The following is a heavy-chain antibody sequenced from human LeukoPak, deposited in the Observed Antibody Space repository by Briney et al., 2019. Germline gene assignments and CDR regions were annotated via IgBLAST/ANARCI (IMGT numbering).Heavy chain of an antibody. CDR1: GDSISSYY. CDR3: ARGEVYYDSSGYSNWFDP. J-gene: IGHJ5*02. V-gene: IGHV4-59*08. D-gene: IGHD3-22*01. CDR2: IYYSGST. Sequence: SETLSLTCTVSGDSISSYYWSWIRQPPGKGLEWIGYIYYSGSTNYNPSLKSRVTISVDTSKNQFSLKLSSVTAADTAVYYCARGEVYYDSSGYSNWFDPWGQGTLVTVSS.